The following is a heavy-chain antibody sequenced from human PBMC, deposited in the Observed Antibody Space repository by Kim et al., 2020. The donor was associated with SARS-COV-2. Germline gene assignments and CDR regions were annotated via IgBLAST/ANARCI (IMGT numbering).Heavy chain of an antibody. J-gene: IGHJ5*02. D-gene: IGHD3-9*01. CDR1: GYTFTSYA. CDR2: INTNTGNP. V-gene: IGHV7-4-1*02. Sequence: ASVKVSCKASGYTFTSYAMNWVRQAPGQGLEWMGWINTNTGNPTYAQGFTGRFAFSLDTSVSTAYLQISSLKAEDTAVYYCARDLPLRLVSGDWFDPWGQGTLVTVSS. CDR3: ARDLPLRLVSGDWFDP.